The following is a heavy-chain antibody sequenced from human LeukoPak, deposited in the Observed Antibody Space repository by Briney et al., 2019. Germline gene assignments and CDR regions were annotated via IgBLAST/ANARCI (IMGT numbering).Heavy chain of an antibody. CDR3: ARDSSSWYNWFDP. D-gene: IGHD6-13*01. CDR2: IYSGGST. V-gene: IGHV3-66*02. Sequence: GGSLRRSCAASGFTVSSNYMSWVRQAPGKGLEWVSVIYSGGSTYYADPVKGRFTISRDNSKNTLYLQMNSLRAEDTAVYYCARDSSSWYNWFDPWGQGTLVTVSS. J-gene: IGHJ5*02. CDR1: GFTVSSNY.